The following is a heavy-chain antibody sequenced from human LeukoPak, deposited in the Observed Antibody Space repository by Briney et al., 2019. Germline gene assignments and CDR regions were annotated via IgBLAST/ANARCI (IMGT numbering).Heavy chain of an antibody. CDR2: ISYSGST. V-gene: IGHV4-39*01. Sequence: EPSETLSLTCSVSGGSISSSPYFWVRIRQPPGKGREWIGSISYSGSTYYKPSLNSRVTISEDTSKKQSSLKLNSVTAADTAVYYCARRGTGSYYYGMDVWGQGTTVTVSS. J-gene: IGHJ6*02. D-gene: IGHD6-19*01. CDR3: ARRGTGSYYYGMDV. CDR1: GGSISSSPYF.